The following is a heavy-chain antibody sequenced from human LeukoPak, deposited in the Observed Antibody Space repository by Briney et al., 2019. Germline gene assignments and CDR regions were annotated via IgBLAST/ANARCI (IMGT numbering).Heavy chain of an antibody. Sequence: AGGSLRLSCAASGFTFSSYGMHWVRQAPGKGLEWVAVISYDGSNKYYADSVKGRFTISRDNPKNTLYLQMNTLRAEDTAVYYCTKTGGPWDWGQGTQVTVSS. V-gene: IGHV3-30*18. CDR1: GFTFSSYG. J-gene: IGHJ4*02. D-gene: IGHD7-27*01. CDR3: TKTGGPWD. CDR2: ISYDGSNK.